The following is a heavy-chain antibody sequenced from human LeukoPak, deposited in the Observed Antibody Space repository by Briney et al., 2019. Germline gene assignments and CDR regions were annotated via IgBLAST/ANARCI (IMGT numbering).Heavy chain of an antibody. V-gene: IGHV4-59*08. D-gene: IGHD6-19*01. J-gene: IGHJ4*01. CDR3: ARLPHIAVAYQDFAH. Sequence: SETLSLTCTVSGVSISTYYWSWIRQPPGKGLEWIGYISYSGSNKYNPSLKSRVTLSVDMSKNQFSLKLSSVTAADSAIYYCARLPHIAVAYQDFAHWG. CDR1: GVSISTYY. CDR2: ISYSGSN.